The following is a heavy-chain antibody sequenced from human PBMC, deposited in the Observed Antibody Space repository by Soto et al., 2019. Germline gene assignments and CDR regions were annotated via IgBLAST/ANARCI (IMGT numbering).Heavy chain of an antibody. D-gene: IGHD2-15*01. CDR3: ARGLVVVAATDAFDI. CDR2: ISYDGSNK. CDR1: GFTFSSYA. Sequence: GGSLRLSCAASGFTFSSYAMHWVRQAPGKGLEWVAVISYDGSNKYYADSVKGRFTISRDNSKNTLYLQMNSLRAEDTAVYYCARGLVVVAATDAFDIWGQGTMVTVSS. V-gene: IGHV3-30-3*01. J-gene: IGHJ3*02.